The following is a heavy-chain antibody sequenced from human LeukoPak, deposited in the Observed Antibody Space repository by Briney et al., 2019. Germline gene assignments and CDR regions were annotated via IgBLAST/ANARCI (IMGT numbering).Heavy chain of an antibody. D-gene: IGHD2-2*01. Sequence: QTGGSLRLSCAASGFTFNTFAMTWVRQAPGKGLEWVSGISATGGSTYYADSVKGRFTISRDNSKNTLYLQMSSLRADDTAVYYCAKLLQPAVHYYAFDHWGQGTLVTVSS. CDR1: GFTFNTFA. J-gene: IGHJ4*02. V-gene: IGHV3-23*01. CDR3: AKLLQPAVHYYAFDH. CDR2: ISATGGST.